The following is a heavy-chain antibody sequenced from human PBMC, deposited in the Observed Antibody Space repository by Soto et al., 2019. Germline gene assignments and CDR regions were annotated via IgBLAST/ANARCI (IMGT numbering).Heavy chain of an antibody. CDR3: ARVREPHLDHYGLDV. CDR1: GYIFTDYY. V-gene: IGHV1-69-2*01. J-gene: IGHJ6*02. Sequence: EVQLVQSGAEVKKPGATVKISCEVSGYIFTDYYIHWVQQAPGKGLEWLGLVDPEDGETMYAEKFQDRVTITADTSPDTAYMELSSLRSEDTALYFCARVREPHLDHYGLDVWGQGTTVTVS. D-gene: IGHD1-1*01. CDR2: VDPEDGET.